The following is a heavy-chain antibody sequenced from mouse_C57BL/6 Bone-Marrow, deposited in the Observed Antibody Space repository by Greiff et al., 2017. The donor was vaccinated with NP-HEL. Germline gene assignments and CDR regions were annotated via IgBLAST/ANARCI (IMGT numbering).Heavy chain of an antibody. CDR1: GFTFSDYY. CDR2: INYDGSST. D-gene: IGHD2-4*01. CDR3: SREGGLRRRTYAMDY. Sequence: EVQLVESEGGLVQPGSSMKLSCTASGFTFSDYYMAWVRQVPEKGLEWVANINYDGSSTYYLDSLKSRFIISRDNAKNILYLPMSSLKSEDPATYYCSREGGLRRRTYAMDYWGQGTSVTVSS. J-gene: IGHJ4*01. V-gene: IGHV5-16*01.